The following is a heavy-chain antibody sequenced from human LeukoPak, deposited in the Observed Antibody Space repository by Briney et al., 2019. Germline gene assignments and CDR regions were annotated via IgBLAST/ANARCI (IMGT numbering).Heavy chain of an antibody. V-gene: IGHV3-30*04. Sequence: GGSLRLSCAASGFTFSSYAMHWVRQAPGKGLEWVAVISYDGSNKYYADSVKGRFTISRDNSKNTLYLQMNSLRAEDTAVYYCAGIAAADTLDYWGQGTLVTVSS. D-gene: IGHD6-13*01. J-gene: IGHJ4*02. CDR1: GFTFSSYA. CDR3: AGIAAADTLDY. CDR2: ISYDGSNK.